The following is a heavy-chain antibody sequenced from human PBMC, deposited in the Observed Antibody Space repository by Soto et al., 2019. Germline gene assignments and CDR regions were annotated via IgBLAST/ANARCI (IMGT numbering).Heavy chain of an antibody. J-gene: IGHJ4*02. CDR3: AKANSGYGSFDH. Sequence: SETLSLTCTVSGDSISNDYCSWIRQSPGKGLEWIGYIYYSGSPNYNPSLKSRVTISIDKSKNQFSLKLSSVTAADTAVYYCAKANSGYGSFDHWGQGTLVTVSS. CDR2: IYYSGSP. V-gene: IGHV4-59*01. D-gene: IGHD5-12*01. CDR1: GDSISNDY.